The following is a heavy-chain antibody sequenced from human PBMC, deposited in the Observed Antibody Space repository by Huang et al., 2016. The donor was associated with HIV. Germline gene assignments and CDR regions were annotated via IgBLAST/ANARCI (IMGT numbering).Heavy chain of an antibody. CDR1: GYNFTDSN. D-gene: IGHD6-6*01. CDR3: ARDWSFGSSTSPAD. Sequence: QVQLVQSGAEVKNPGASVRVSCKASGYNFTDSNIHWVRQAPGQGLEWSGWSNPKRGGTIYAQRFQGRVTMTRDTTISTVHMDRRRIQSDDTAVYFCARDWSFGSSTSPADWGQGTLVTVSS. CDR2: SNPKRGGT. V-gene: IGHV1-2*02. J-gene: IGHJ4*02.